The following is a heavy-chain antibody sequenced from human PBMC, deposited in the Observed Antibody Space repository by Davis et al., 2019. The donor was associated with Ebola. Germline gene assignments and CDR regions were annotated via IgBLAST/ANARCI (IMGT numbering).Heavy chain of an antibody. CDR2: IWYDGSNK. V-gene: IGHV3-33*01. J-gene: IGHJ6*04. CDR1: GFTFSSYG. Sequence: GESLKISCAASGFTFSSYGMHWVRQAPGKGLEWVAVIWYDGSNKYYADSVKGRFTISRDNSKNTLYLQMNSLRAEDTAVYYCARDITHIAARPDHYYYGMDVWGKGTTVTVSS. CDR3: ARDITHIAARPDHYYYGMDV. D-gene: IGHD6-6*01.